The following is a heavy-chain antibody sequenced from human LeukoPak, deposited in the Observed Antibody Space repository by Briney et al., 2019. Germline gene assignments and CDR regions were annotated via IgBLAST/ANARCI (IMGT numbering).Heavy chain of an antibody. V-gene: IGHV3-74*01. J-gene: IGHJ4*02. CDR3: AREGAKDYGSGSYDY. D-gene: IGHD3-10*01. CDR2: IKIDGST. Sequence: PGGSLRLSCAASGFTFSTYWMHWVRQAPGKGLVWVSHIKIDGSTTYADSVKGRFTISRDNSKNTLYLQMNSLRAEDTAVYYCAREGAKDYGSGSYDYWGQGTLVTVSS. CDR1: GFTFSTYW.